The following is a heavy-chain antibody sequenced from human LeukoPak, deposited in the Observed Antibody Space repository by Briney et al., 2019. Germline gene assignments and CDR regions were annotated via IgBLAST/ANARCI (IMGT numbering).Heavy chain of an antibody. V-gene: IGHV3-48*04. Sequence: GGSLRLSCAASGFTFSSYSMNWVRQAPGKGLEWVSYISSSSSTIYYADSVKGRFTISRDNAKNSLYLQMNSLRAEDTAVYYCARTRRFTMIVVVGDVFDIWGQGTLVTVSS. CDR3: ARTRRFTMIVVVGDVFDI. CDR2: ISSSSSTI. J-gene: IGHJ3*02. D-gene: IGHD3-22*01. CDR1: GFTFSSYS.